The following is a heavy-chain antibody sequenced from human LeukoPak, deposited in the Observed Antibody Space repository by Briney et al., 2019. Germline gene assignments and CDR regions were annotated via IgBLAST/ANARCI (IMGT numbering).Heavy chain of an antibody. D-gene: IGHD2-8*01. V-gene: IGHV4-34*01. Sequence: PSETLSLTCAVYGGSFSGYYWSWIRQPPGKGLEWIGGINHSGSTNYNPSLKSRVTISVDTSKNQFSLKLSSVTAADTAVYYCARGLVDIVLMVYAIRGVFDYWGQGTLVTVSS. CDR3: ARGLVDIVLMVYAIRGVFDY. CDR2: INHSGST. CDR1: GGSFSGYY. J-gene: IGHJ4*02.